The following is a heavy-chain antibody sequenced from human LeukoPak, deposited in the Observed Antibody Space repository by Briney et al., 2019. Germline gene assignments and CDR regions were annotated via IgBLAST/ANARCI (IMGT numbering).Heavy chain of an antibody. V-gene: IGHV1-69*01. CDR3: ARYYCSSTSCPRENYYYMDV. J-gene: IGHJ6*03. D-gene: IGHD2-2*01. CDR1: GGTFSSYA. Sequence: SVKVPCKASGGTFSSYAISWVRQAPGQGLEWMGGIIPIFGTANYAQKFQGRVTITADESTSTAYMELSSLRSEDTAVYYCARYYCSSTSCPRENYYYMDVWGKGTTVTVSS. CDR2: IIPIFGTA.